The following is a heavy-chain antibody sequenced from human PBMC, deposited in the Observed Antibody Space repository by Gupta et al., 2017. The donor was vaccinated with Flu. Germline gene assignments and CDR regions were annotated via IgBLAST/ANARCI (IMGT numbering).Heavy chain of an antibody. V-gene: IGHV4-34*01. CDR1: GGSFSGYY. CDR3: ARGRDYYDSSGISQYYYGMDV. CDR2: INHSGST. Sequence: QVQLQQWGAGLLKPSETLSLTCAVYGGSFSGYYWSWIRQPLGKGLEWIGGINHSGSTNYNPSLKSRVTISVDTSKNQFSLKLSSVTAADTAVYYCARGRDYYDSSGISQYYYGMDVWGQGTTVTVSS. D-gene: IGHD3-22*01. J-gene: IGHJ6*02.